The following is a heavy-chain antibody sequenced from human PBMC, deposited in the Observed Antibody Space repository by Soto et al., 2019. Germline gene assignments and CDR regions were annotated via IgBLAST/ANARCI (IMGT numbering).Heavy chain of an antibody. CDR1: GFSVGGNY. CDR3: ARGPNSDC. D-gene: IGHD2-21*01. CDR2: IYSGGNP. Sequence: GGSLRLSCAASGFSVGGNYMSWVRQAPGKGLELVSLIYSGGNPFYADSMKGRFTLSRDNSNNMLYLQMDSLRAEDTAVYYCARGPNSDCWGQGTLVTASS. J-gene: IGHJ4*02. V-gene: IGHV3-53*01.